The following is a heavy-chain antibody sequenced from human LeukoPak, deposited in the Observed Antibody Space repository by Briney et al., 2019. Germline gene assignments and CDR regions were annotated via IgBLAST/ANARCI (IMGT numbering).Heavy chain of an antibody. CDR1: GFSFGKYW. D-gene: IGHD3/OR15-3a*01. CDR3: ARDQYDTWSRRGNFDS. V-gene: IGHV3-7*03. J-gene: IGHJ4*02. CDR2: IKLDGSEK. Sequence: GGSLRLSCVASGFSFGKYWMSWVRQAPGKGLEWVANIKLDGSEKNYVDSAKGRFTISRDNTKNSLYLQMNSLRAEDTAVFYCARDQYDTWSRRGNFDSWGQGTLVIVSS.